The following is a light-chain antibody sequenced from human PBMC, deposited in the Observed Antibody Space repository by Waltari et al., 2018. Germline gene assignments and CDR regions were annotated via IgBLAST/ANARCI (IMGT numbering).Light chain of an antibody. Sequence: QSALTQPASVSGSPGQSITISCTGTSSDVGFYNYVSWYQQHPGKAPKLILYDVFERPSWVSNRFSGSKSGNTASLTISGLQAEDEADYYCNSYAGSSSWVFGGGTKLTVL. V-gene: IGLV2-14*01. CDR3: NSYAGSSSWV. CDR1: SSDVGFYNY. CDR2: DVF. J-gene: IGLJ3*02.